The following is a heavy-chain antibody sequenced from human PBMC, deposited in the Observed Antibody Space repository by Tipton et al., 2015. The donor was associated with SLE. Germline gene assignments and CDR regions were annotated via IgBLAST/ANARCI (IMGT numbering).Heavy chain of an antibody. CDR1: GDSITSSSYY. J-gene: IGHJ4*02. D-gene: IGHD3-3*01. CDR2: IYYTGST. Sequence: GLVKPSETLSLTCSVSGDSITSSSYYWGWIRQPPGKGLEWIGSIYYTGSTYYNPSLKSRVTISVDTSKNQFSLNLSSVTAADTAVYFCARADFWGGYLDYWGQGTLATVSS. CDR3: ARADFWGGYLDY. V-gene: IGHV4-39*07.